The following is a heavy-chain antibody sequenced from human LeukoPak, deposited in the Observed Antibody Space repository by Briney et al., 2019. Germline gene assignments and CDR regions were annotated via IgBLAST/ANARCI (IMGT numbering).Heavy chain of an antibody. J-gene: IGHJ4*02. Sequence: GGSLRLSCEASGFTFSTYGMSWVRQAPGKGLEWVSAISGSGGSTYYADSVKGRVTISRDNAKNSLYLQMNSLRAEDTAVYYCQCSYGSIDYWGQGTLVTVSS. CDR1: GFTFSTYG. D-gene: IGHD3-10*02. V-gene: IGHV3-23*01. CDR3: QCSYGSIDY. CDR2: ISGSGGST.